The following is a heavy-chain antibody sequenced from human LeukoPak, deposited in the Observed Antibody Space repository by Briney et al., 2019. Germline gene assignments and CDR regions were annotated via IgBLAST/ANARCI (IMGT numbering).Heavy chain of an antibody. J-gene: IGHJ4*02. CDR3: ATKRGYSYGSPH. CDR2: INPNSGGT. D-gene: IGHD5-18*01. V-gene: IGHV1-2*04. Sequence: ASVKVSRKASGYTFTGYYIHWVRQAPGQGLEWMGWINPNSGGTNYAQKFQGWVTMTRDTSISTAYMELSRLRSDDTAVYYCATKRGYSYGSPHWGQGTLVTVSS. CDR1: GYTFTGYY.